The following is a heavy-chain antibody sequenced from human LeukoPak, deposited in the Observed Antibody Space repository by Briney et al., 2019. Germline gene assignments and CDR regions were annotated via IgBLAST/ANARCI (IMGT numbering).Heavy chain of an antibody. CDR2: IYTSGST. J-gene: IGHJ4*02. Sequence: PSETLSLTCTASGGSISSGFYYWSWIRQPAGKGLEWIGRIYTSGSTNYNPSLKSRVTISLDTSRNQFSLKLSSVTAADTAVYYCARRQDGHDYWGQGTLVTVSS. CDR1: GGSISSGFYY. CDR3: ARRQDGHDY. V-gene: IGHV4-61*02.